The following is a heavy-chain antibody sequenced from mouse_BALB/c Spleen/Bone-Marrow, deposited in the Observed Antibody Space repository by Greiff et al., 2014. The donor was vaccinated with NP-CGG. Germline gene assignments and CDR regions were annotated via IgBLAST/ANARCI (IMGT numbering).Heavy chain of an antibody. CDR3: ARHESYGNYLYFDV. CDR1: GYTFTEYI. CDR2: FYPGSGSI. V-gene: IGHV1-62-2*01. D-gene: IGHD2-10*02. Sequence: VQVVESGAGLVKPGASVELSCKASGYTFTEYIIHWVKQRSGQGLEWIGWFYPGSGSIKYNEKFKDKATLTADKSSSTVYMELSRLTSEDSAVYFCARHESYGNYLYFDVWGAGTTVTVSS. J-gene: IGHJ1*01.